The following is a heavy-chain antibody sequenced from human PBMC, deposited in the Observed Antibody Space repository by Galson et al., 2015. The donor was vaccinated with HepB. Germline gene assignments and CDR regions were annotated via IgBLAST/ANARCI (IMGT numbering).Heavy chain of an antibody. J-gene: IGHJ4*02. CDR2: MRGNAAAT. Sequence: SLRLSGAASECRFRSYPLIWGRQAPGARVEFVSAMRGNAAATYYADFVTAPFTISRDNSKNTLYLQMNVLRADDTAVYYCAKRGPGYCDSTTCYKTFDYWGQGTLLTVSS. CDR3: AKRGPGYCDSTTCYKTFDY. D-gene: IGHD2-2*02. CDR1: ECRFRSYP. V-gene: IGHV3-23*01.